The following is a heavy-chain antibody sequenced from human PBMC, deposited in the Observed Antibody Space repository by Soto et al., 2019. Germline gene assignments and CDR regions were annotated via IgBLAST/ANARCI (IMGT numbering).Heavy chain of an antibody. J-gene: IGHJ5*02. CDR1: GGTFSSYT. CDR2: IIPILGIA. V-gene: IGHV1-69*02. CDR3: ARGVAAAGGGLDP. D-gene: IGHD6-13*01. Sequence: QVQLVQSGAEVKKPGSSVKVSCKASGGTFSSYTISWVRQAPGQGLEWMGRIIPILGIANYAQKFQGRVTSTADKSTSTAYMELSSLRSEDTAVYYCARGVAAAGGGLDPWGQGTLVTVSS.